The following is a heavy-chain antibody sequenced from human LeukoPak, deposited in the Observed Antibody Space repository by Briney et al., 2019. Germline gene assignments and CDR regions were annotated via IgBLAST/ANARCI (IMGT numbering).Heavy chain of an antibody. Sequence: PSETLSLTCTVSGGSINSYCWSWIRQPPGKGLEWIGYIYYSGSTNYNPSLKSRVTISVDTSKNQFSLKLSSVTAADTAVYYCARRIYGSGRPYYYYYMDVWGKGTTVTVSS. J-gene: IGHJ6*03. V-gene: IGHV4-59*08. D-gene: IGHD3-10*01. CDR1: GGSINSYC. CDR3: ARRIYGSGRPYYYYYMDV. CDR2: IYYSGST.